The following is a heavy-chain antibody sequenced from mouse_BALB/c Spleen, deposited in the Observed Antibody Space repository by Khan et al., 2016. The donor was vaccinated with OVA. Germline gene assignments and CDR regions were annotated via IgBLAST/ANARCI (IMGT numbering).Heavy chain of an antibody. CDR1: GFSFTRYS. D-gene: IGHD2-2*01. J-gene: IGHJ4*01. V-gene: IGHV5-9-3*01. Sequence: EVQLVESGGGLVKPGGSLTLSCAASGFSFTRYSMSWVRQTPEKRLAWVATISSGGTYTYYSDSVQGRFTISRDNANNTLFLQMSSLRSEDTAIYYCTRHEGYYGYRQGDYWGQGTSVTVSS. CDR2: ISSGGTYT. CDR3: TRHEGYYGYRQGDY.